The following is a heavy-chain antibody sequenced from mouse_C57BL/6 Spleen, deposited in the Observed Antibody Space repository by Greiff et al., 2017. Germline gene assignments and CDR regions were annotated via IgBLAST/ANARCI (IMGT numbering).Heavy chain of an antibody. Sequence: VKLMESGAELVRPGTSVKVSCKASGYAFTNYLIEWVKQRPGQGLEWIGVINPGSGGTNYNEKFKGKATLTADKSSSTAYMQLSSLTSEDSAVYFCARLIYYGSSYGYFDVWGTGTTVTVSS. CDR2: INPGSGGT. J-gene: IGHJ1*03. CDR3: ARLIYYGSSYGYFDV. D-gene: IGHD1-1*01. CDR1: GYAFTNYL. V-gene: IGHV1-54*01.